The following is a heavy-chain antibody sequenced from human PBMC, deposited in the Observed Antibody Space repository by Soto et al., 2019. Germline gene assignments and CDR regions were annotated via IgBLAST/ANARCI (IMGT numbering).Heavy chain of an antibody. V-gene: IGHV1-2*04. CDR3: ARPSEGFGELFPYYFDY. CDR1: GYTFTGYY. Sequence: ASVKVSCKASGYTFTGYYMHWVRQAPGQGLEWMGWINPNSGGTNYAQKFQGWVTMTRDTSISTAYMELSRLRSDDTAVYYCARPSEGFGELFPYYFDYWGQGTLVTVSS. J-gene: IGHJ4*02. D-gene: IGHD3-10*01. CDR2: INPNSGGT.